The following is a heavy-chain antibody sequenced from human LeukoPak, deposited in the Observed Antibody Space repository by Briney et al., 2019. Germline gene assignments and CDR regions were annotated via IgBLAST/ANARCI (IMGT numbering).Heavy chain of an antibody. V-gene: IGHV3-23*01. CDR1: GFSFSDYV. CDR3: AFSLRDYVWGSYSD. Sequence: PGGSLRLSCAAAGFSFSDYVMSWVRQAPGKGLEWVSAITGSGATTYYADSVEGRFTISRDNSRNTLFLQMNGLRAEDTAVHYCAFSLRDYVWGSYSDWGQGTLVSVSS. CDR2: ITGSGATT. D-gene: IGHD3-16*01. J-gene: IGHJ4*02.